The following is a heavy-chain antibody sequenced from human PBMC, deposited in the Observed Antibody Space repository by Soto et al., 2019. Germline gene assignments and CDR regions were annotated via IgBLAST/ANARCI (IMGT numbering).Heavy chain of an antibody. D-gene: IGHD2-21*01. CDR1: GGSFSGYY. CDR2: INHSGST. J-gene: IGHJ6*02. CDR3: ARGRDAISYYYYYGMDV. Sequence: SETLSLTCAVYGGSFSGYYWSWIRQPPGKGLEWIGEINHSGSTNYNPSLKSRVTISVDTSKNQFSLKLSSVTAADTAVYYCARGRDAISYYYYYGMDVWGQGTTVTVPS. V-gene: IGHV4-34*01.